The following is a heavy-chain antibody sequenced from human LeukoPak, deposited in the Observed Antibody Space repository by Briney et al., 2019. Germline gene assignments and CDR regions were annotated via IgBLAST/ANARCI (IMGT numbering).Heavy chain of an antibody. CDR2: IYHSGST. Sequence: SETLSLTCAVSGGSISSGGYSWSWIRQPPGKGLEWIGYIYHSGSTYYNPSLKSRVTIPVDRSKNQFSLKLSSVTAADTAVYYCARLFAGLDYWGQGTLVTVSS. V-gene: IGHV4-30-2*01. D-gene: IGHD3-22*01. CDR1: GGSISSGGYS. CDR3: ARLFAGLDY. J-gene: IGHJ4*02.